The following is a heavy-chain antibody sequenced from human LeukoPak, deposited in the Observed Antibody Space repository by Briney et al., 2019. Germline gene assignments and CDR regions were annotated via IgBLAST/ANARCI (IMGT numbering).Heavy chain of an antibody. CDR2: TYYRSKWYN. Sequence: SQTLSLTCAISGDSVSSNSATWNWIRQSPSRGLEWLGRTYYRSKWYNDYAVSVKSRVIINTDTSKNQFSLKLTSVTPEDTALYFCARAPESYSSGWHNWFDPWGQGTLVTVSS. CDR1: GDSVSSNSAT. J-gene: IGHJ5*02. D-gene: IGHD6-19*01. V-gene: IGHV6-1*01. CDR3: ARAPESYSSGWHNWFDP.